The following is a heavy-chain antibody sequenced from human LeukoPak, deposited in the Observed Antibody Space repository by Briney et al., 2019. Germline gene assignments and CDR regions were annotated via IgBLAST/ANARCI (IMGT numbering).Heavy chain of an antibody. Sequence: PGRSLRLSCAASGFTFSSYGMHWVRQAPGKGLEWVAVIWYDGSNKYYADSMKGRFTISRDNSKNTLYLQMNSLRAEDTAVYYCSRDPYGSGRIDYWGQRTLVTVSS. CDR3: SRDPYGSGRIDY. V-gene: IGHV3-33*01. CDR1: GFTFSSYG. D-gene: IGHD6-19*01. J-gene: IGHJ4*02. CDR2: IWYDGSNK.